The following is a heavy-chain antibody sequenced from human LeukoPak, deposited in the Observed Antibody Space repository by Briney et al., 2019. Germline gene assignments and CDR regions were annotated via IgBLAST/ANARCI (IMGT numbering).Heavy chain of an antibody. D-gene: IGHD2-2*01. CDR3: ARDGERYCSSTSCFSFDY. CDR1: GFTFSSYS. V-gene: IGHV3-48*01. CDR2: ISSSSSTI. J-gene: IGHJ4*02. Sequence: GGSLRLSCAASGFTFSSYSMNWVRQAPGKGLEWVSYISSSSSTIYYAGSVKGRFTISRDNAKNSLYLQMNSLRAEDTAVYCCARDGERYCSSTSCFSFDYWGQGTLVTVSS.